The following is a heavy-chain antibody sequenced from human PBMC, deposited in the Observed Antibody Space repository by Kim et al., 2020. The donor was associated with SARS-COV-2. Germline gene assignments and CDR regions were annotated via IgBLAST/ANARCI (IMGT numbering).Heavy chain of an antibody. J-gene: IGHJ6*02. CDR2: INHSGST. D-gene: IGHD2-15*01. CDR3: ARAVAATLLNYYYYYGMDV. V-gene: IGHV4-34*01. Sequence: SETLSLTCAVYGGSFSGYYWSWIRQPPGKGLEWIGEINHSGSTNYNPSLKSRVTISVDTSKNQFSLKLSSVTAADTAVYYCARAVAATLLNYYYYYGMDVWGQGTTVTVSS. CDR1: GGSFSGYY.